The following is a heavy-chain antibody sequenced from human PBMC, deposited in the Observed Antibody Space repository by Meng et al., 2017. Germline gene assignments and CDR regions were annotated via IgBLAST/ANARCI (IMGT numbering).Heavy chain of an antibody. D-gene: IGHD3-22*01. J-gene: IGHJ4*02. CDR3: ARAGVGYYDSSGPYSY. Sequence: GHLQGSGPGLVKPSGTLSLTCAVSGGSISSSNWWSWVRQPPGKGLEWIGEIYHSGSTNYNPSLKSRVTISVDKSKNQFSLKLSSVTAADTAVYYCARAGVGYYDSSGPYSYWGQGTLVTVSS. CDR2: IYHSGST. V-gene: IGHV4-4*02. CDR1: GGSISSSNW.